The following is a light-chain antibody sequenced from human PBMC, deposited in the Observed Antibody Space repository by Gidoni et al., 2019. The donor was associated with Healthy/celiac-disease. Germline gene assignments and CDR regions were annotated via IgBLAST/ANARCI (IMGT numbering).Light chain of an antibody. CDR3: QSADSSGTYPV. CDR1: ALPKQY. CDR2: KDS. Sequence: SYELTQPPSVSVTPGQTARITGSGDALPKQYAYWYQQKPGQAPVLVRYKDSERPSGIPERFSGSSSGTTVTLTISGVQAEDEADYYCQSADSSGTYPVFGGGTKLTVL. J-gene: IGLJ2*01. V-gene: IGLV3-25*02.